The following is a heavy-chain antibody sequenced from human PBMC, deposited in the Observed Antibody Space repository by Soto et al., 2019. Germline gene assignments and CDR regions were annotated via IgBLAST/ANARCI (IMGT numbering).Heavy chain of an antibody. Sequence: SETLSLTCAVYGGSFSGYYWSWIRQPPGKGLEWIGEINHSGSTNYNPSLKSRVTISVDTSKNQFSLKLSSVTAADTAVYYCALQHSLNYGGNSGTNWFDPWGQGTLVTVSS. CDR3: ALQHSLNYGGNSGTNWFDP. V-gene: IGHV4-34*01. CDR1: GGSFSGYY. CDR2: INHSGST. D-gene: IGHD4-17*01. J-gene: IGHJ5*02.